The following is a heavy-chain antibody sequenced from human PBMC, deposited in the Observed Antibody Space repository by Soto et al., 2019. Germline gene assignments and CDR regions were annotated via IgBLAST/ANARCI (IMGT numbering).Heavy chain of an antibody. D-gene: IGHD3-16*02. V-gene: IGHV4-38-2*02. J-gene: IGHJ4*02. CDR1: GYSISSGYY. Sequence: SETLSLTCTVSGYSISSGYYWGWIRQPPGKGLEWIGSIYHSGSTYYNPSLKSRVTISVDTSKNQFSLKLSSVTAADTAVYYCARGKADYVWGSYRYPSFYYFDYWGQGTLVTVSS. CDR3: ARGKADYVWGSYRYPSFYYFDY. CDR2: IYHSGST.